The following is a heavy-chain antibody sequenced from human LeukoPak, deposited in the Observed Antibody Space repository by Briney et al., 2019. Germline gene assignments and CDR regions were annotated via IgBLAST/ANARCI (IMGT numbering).Heavy chain of an antibody. CDR3: AKGDDSSGRAFDI. CDR2: IGGSGGST. J-gene: IGHJ3*02. D-gene: IGHD3-22*01. CDR1: GFTFSSYA. V-gene: IGHV3-23*01. Sequence: PGGSLRLSCAASGFTFSSYAMSWVRQAPGKGLEWVSAIGGSGGSTYYADSVKGRFTISRDNSKNTLYLQMNSLRAEDTAVYYCAKGDDSSGRAFDIWGQGTMVTVSS.